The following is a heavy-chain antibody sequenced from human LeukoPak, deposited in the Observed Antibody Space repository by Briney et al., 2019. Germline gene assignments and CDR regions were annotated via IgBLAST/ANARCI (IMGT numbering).Heavy chain of an antibody. CDR3: ARDGYSSSWYSFYYYYYMDV. CDR2: INTNTGNP. V-gene: IGHV7-4-1*02. CDR1: GYTFTIYA. D-gene: IGHD6-13*01. J-gene: IGHJ6*03. Sequence: ASVTVSFKASGYTFTIYAMNWVRQAPGQGLEWMGWINTNTGNPTYAQGFTGRFVFSLDTSVSTAYLQISSLKAEDTAVYYCARDGYSSSWYSFYYYYYMDVWGKGTTVTVSS.